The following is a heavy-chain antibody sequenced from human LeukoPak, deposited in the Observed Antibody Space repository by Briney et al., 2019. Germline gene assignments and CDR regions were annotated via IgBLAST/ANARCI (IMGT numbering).Heavy chain of an antibody. CDR1: GFTFSDYY. Sequence: GESLRLSCAASGFTFSDYYMSWIRQAPGKGLEWVSSISSSDSTVYYADSVKGRFIISRDNAENSASLQMNSLRDEDTAIYYCAGLLGESTIYDLWGQGTLVTVSS. CDR3: AGLLGESTIYDL. V-gene: IGHV3-11*04. CDR2: ISSSDSTV. D-gene: IGHD3-16*01. J-gene: IGHJ5*02.